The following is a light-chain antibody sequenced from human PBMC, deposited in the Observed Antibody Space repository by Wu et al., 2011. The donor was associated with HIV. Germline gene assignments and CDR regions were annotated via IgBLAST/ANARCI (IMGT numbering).Light chain of an antibody. CDR2: ARI. CDR3: QKYNTAPWT. Sequence: WYQQNQGTPKVLIYARIHFAIRVPSRFSGSGSGTDFTLTISSLQPEDVATYYCQKYNTAPWTFGQGTKVEMK. V-gene: IGKV1-27*01. J-gene: IGKJ1*01.